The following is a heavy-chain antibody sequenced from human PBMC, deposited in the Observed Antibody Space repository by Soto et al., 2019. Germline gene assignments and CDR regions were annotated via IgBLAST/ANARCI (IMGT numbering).Heavy chain of an antibody. Sequence: GGSLRLSCAASGFTFSSYAMSWVRQAPGKGLEWVSAISGSGGSTYYADSVKGRFTISRDNSKNTLYLQMNSLRAEDTAVYYGAKRADGSMAAAGSLAYWGQGTLVTVSS. CDR1: GFTFSSYA. D-gene: IGHD6-13*01. CDR2: ISGSGGST. CDR3: AKRADGSMAAAGSLAY. J-gene: IGHJ4*02. V-gene: IGHV3-23*01.